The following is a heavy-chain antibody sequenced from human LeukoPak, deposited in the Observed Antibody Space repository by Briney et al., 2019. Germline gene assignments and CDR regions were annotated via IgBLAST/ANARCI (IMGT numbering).Heavy chain of an antibody. CDR2: IYPGDSDT. J-gene: IGHJ4*02. V-gene: IGHV5-51*01. D-gene: IGHD3-22*01. CDR3: ARLPINHYDSSGYEGSYFDY. CDR1: GYSFTSYW. Sequence: GESLKISCKGSGYSFTSYWIGWVRQMPGKGPEWMGIIYPGDSDTRYSPSFQGQVTISADKSISTAYLQWSSLKASDTAMYYCARLPINHYDSSGYEGSYFDYWGQGTLVTVSS.